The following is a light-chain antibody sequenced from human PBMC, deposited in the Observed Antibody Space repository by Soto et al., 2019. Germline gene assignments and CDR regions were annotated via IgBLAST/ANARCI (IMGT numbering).Light chain of an antibody. CDR1: SSDVGGYNY. V-gene: IGLV2-8*01. CDR2: EVS. Sequence: QSALTQPPSASGSSGQSVTISCTGTSSDVGGYNYVSWYQQHPGKAPKLMIYEVSKRPSGVPDRFSGSKSGNTASLTVSGLQAEDEADYYCSSYAGSNLVVFGTGTKVTVL. CDR3: SSYAGSNLVV. J-gene: IGLJ1*01.